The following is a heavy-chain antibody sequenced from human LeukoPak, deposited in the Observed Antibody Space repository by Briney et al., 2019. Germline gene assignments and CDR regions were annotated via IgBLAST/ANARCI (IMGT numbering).Heavy chain of an antibody. D-gene: IGHD3/OR15-3a*01. J-gene: IGHJ5*02. CDR2: ISTRGDT. Sequence: PGGSLRLSCAASGLTFSTYDMHWVRQPTGKGLEWVAAISTRGDTFYAGSVKGRFTVSRDNGKNSFYLQMSSLRVGDTAVYHCARGTDGFDPWGKGTLVTVSS. CDR1: GLTFSTYD. CDR3: ARGTDGFDP. V-gene: IGHV3-13*01.